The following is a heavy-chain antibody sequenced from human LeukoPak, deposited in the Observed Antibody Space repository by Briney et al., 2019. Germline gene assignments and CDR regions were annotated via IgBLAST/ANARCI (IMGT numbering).Heavy chain of an antibody. V-gene: IGHV3-21*01. D-gene: IGHD6-19*01. Sequence: PGGSPRLSCAASGFSFSSYSMTWVRQAPGKGLEWVSSISSSSSYIYYADSVKGRFTISRDNAKNSLYLQMNSLRAEDTAVYYCARESSSGWYVLRYFDYWGQGTLVTVSS. CDR2: ISSSSSYI. J-gene: IGHJ4*02. CDR1: GFSFSSYS. CDR3: ARESSSGWYVLRYFDY.